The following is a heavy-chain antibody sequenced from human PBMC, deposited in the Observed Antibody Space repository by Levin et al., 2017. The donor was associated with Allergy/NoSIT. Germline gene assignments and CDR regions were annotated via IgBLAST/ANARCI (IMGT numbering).Heavy chain of an antibody. CDR3: TRDRLIAPRWFAL. J-gene: IGHJ2*01. Sequence: SQTLSLTCTVSGGSINNYYWSWLRQSAGKGLEWIGRFHNGGNTNYNPSLKSRVTMSVDTSKNQFSLKVSSVSAADTAVYFCTRDRLIAPRWFALWGRGTLVTVSS. CDR2: FHNGGNT. V-gene: IGHV4-4*07. CDR1: GGSINNYY. D-gene: IGHD3-16*02.